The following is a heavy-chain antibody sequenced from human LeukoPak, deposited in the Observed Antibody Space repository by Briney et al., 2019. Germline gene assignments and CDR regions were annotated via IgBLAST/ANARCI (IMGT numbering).Heavy chain of an antibody. V-gene: IGHV3-33*06. CDR2: IWYDGSNR. J-gene: IGHJ6*03. CDR1: GFTFSSYG. CDR3: AKGAGRPYYYYYMDV. Sequence: GGSLRLSCAASGFTFSSYGMHWVRQAPGQGLEWVAVIWYDGSNRYYADSVKGRFTISRDNSKNTLYLQMNSLRAEDTAVYYCAKGAGRPYYYYYMDVWGKGTTVTVSS.